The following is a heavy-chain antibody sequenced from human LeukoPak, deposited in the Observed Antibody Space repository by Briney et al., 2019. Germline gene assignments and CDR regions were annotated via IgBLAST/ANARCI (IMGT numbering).Heavy chain of an antibody. V-gene: IGHV3-48*04. CDR3: ARGDYDVDY. J-gene: IGHJ4*02. CDR1: GFTFSSYS. CDR2: ISSSSSTI. Sequence: GGSLRLSCAASGFTFSSYSMNWVRRAPGKGLEWVSYISSSSSTIYYADSVKGRFTISRDNAKNSLYLQMNSLRAEDTAVYYCARGDYDVDYWGQGTLVTVSS. D-gene: IGHD4/OR15-4a*01.